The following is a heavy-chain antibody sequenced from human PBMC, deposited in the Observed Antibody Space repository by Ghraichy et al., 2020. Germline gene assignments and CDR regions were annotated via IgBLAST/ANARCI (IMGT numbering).Heavy chain of an antibody. D-gene: IGHD3-10*01. CDR2: ISWDGGST. J-gene: IGHJ4*02. Sequence: GGSLRLSCAASGFTFDDYAMHWVRQAPGKGLEWVSLISWDGGSTYYVDSVKGRFTISRDNSKNSLYLQMNSLRAEDTALYYCAKDIRDFGESHPDYWGQGTLVTVSS. CDR1: GFTFDDYA. V-gene: IGHV3-43D*03. CDR3: AKDIRDFGESHPDY.